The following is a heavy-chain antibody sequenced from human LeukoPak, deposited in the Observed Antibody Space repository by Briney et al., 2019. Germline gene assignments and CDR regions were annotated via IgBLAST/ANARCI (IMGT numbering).Heavy chain of an antibody. CDR3: ARSGCSSGWYTPTNFDY. CDR1: GFTFSSYS. V-gene: IGHV3-48*04. Sequence: GGSLRLSCAASGFTFSSYSMNWVRQAPGKGLEWVSYISSSSSTIYYADSVKGRFTISRDNAKNSLYLQMNSLRAEDTAVYYCARSGCSSGWYTPTNFDYWGQGTLVTVSS. CDR2: ISSSSSTI. J-gene: IGHJ4*02. D-gene: IGHD6-19*01.